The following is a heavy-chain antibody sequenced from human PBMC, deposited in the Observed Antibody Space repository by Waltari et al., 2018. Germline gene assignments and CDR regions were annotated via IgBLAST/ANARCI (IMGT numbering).Heavy chain of an antibody. J-gene: IGHJ4*02. CDR1: GYTFTGYY. Sequence: QVQLVQSGAEVKKPGASVKVSCKASGYTFTGYYMHWVRQAPGQGLEWMGRINPNRGGTNYAQKFQGRVTMTRDTSISTAYMELSRLRSDDTAVYYCARVRARYNWNYGSLAYWGQGTLVTVSS. V-gene: IGHV1-2*06. CDR2: INPNRGGT. D-gene: IGHD1-7*01. CDR3: ARVRARYNWNYGSLAY.